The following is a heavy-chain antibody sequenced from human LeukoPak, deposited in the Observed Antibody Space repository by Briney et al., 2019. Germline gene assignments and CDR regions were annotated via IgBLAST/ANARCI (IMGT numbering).Heavy chain of an antibody. CDR1: GFTFSSAA. CDR2: ITGSDDRT. J-gene: IGHJ4*02. Sequence: GGSLRLSCAASGFTFSSAAMTWVRQAPGKGLEWVSTITGSDDRTYYADSVRGRFTISRDYSKNTVHLQMNSLRVGDTAIFYWAKGPQLNSGYHPDYWGQGILVTVSS. D-gene: IGHD3-22*01. V-gene: IGHV3-23*01. CDR3: AKGPQLNSGYHPDY.